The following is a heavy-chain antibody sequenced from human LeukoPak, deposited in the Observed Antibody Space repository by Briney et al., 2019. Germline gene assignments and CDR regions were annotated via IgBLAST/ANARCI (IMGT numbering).Heavy chain of an antibody. J-gene: IGHJ3*02. CDR1: GFTFTTYW. CDR2: IKQDGTEK. V-gene: IGHV3-7*01. D-gene: IGHD3-22*01. CDR3: ARDRLVFTMIVVVNAFDI. Sequence: GGSPRLSCAASGFTFTTYWMSWVRQAPGKGLEWVANIKQDGTEKYYVDSVKGRFTISRDNAKNSLYLQMNSLRAEDTAVYYCARDRLVFTMIVVVNAFDIWGQGTMVTVSS.